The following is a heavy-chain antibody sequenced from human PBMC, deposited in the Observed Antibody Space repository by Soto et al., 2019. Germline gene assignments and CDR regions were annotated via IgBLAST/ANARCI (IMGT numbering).Heavy chain of an antibody. CDR2: ISAYNGNT. CDR1: GYTFTSYG. D-gene: IGHD2-15*01. J-gene: IGHJ4*02. V-gene: IGHV1-18*01. Sequence: RASVKVSCKASGYTFTSYGISWVRQAPGQGLEWMGWISAYNGNTNYAQKLQGRVTMTTDTSTSTAYMELRSLRSDDTAVYYCARDSPGTRGYCSGGSCRIDYWGQGTLVTVSS. CDR3: ARDSPGTRGYCSGGSCRIDY.